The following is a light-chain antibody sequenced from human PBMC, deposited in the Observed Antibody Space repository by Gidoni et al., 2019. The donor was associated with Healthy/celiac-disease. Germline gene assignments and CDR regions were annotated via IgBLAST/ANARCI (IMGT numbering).Light chain of an antibody. V-gene: IGLV1-44*01. CDR1: SSNIGSNT. Sequence: SVLTPPPSASGTPGQRVTISCSGSSSNIGSNTVNGYQQLPGTAPKLLIYSNNHLPSGVPDRFSGSKSGTSASLAISGLQSEDEADYYCAAWDDSLNGPVFGGGTKLTVL. CDR2: SNN. J-gene: IGLJ3*02. CDR3: AAWDDSLNGPV.